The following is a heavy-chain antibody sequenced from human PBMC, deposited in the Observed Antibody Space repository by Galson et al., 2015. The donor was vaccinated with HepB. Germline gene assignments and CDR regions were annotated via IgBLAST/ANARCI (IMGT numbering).Heavy chain of an antibody. J-gene: IGHJ6*03. Sequence: SLRLSCAASGFTFSSYGMHWVRQAPGKGLEWVAVISYDGSNKYYADSVKGRFTISRDNSKNTLYLQMNSLRAEDTAVYYCARGQYYDFWSGYFDYYYYYMDVWGKGTTVTVSS. V-gene: IGHV3-30*03. CDR1: GFTFSSYG. CDR2: ISYDGSNK. D-gene: IGHD3-3*01. CDR3: ARGQYYDFWSGYFDYYYYYMDV.